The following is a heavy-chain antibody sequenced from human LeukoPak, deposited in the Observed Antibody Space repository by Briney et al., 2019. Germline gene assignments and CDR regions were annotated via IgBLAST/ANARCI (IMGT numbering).Heavy chain of an antibody. D-gene: IGHD1-7*01. J-gene: IGHJ4*02. CDR2: IRYDGSNK. CDR1: GFTFSSYG. Sequence: GGSLRLSCAASGFTFSSYGMHWVRQAPGKGLEWVAFIRYDGSNKYYADSVKGRFTIPRDNSKNTLYLQMNSLRAEDTAVYYCAKKTGTRYYFDYWGQGTLVTVSS. V-gene: IGHV3-30*02. CDR3: AKKTGTRYYFDY.